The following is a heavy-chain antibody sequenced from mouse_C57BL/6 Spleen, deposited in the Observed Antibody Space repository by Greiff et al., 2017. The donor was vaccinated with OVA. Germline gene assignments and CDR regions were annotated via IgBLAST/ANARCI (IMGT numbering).Heavy chain of an antibody. J-gene: IGHJ4*01. Sequence: EVQLVESGGGLVKPGGSLKLSCAASGFTFSDYGMHWVRQAPEKGLEWVAYISSGSSTIYYADTVKGRFTISRDNAKNTLFLQMTSLRSEDTAMYYCARNDGGYAMDYWGQGTSVTVSS. CDR3: ARNDGGYAMDY. V-gene: IGHV5-17*01. CDR1: GFTFSDYG. D-gene: IGHD2-12*01. CDR2: ISSGSSTI.